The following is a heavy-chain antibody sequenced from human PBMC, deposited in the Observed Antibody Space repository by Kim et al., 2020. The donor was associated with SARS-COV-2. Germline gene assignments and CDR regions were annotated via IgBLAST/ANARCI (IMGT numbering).Heavy chain of an antibody. CDR3: ARVATYYYDRAPFRY. J-gene: IGHJ4*02. V-gene: IGHV3-74*01. D-gene: IGHD3-22*01. CDR2: INSDGSST. Sequence: GGSLRLSCAASGFTFSSYWMHWVRQAPGKGLVWVSRINSDGSSTSYADSVKGRFTISRDNAKNTLYLQMNSLRAEDTAVYYCARVATYYYDRAPFRYWGQGTLVTVSS. CDR1: GFTFSSYW.